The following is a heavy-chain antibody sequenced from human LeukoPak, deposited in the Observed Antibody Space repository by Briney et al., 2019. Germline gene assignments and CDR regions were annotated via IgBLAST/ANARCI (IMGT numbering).Heavy chain of an antibody. CDR1: GLTVSRNY. J-gene: IGHJ6*02. V-gene: IGHV3-53*01. Sequence: GGSLRLSCAASGLTVSRNYMSWVRQAPGRGLEWVSVIYSGGPTYYADSVKGRFTISRDNPKNIVYLQMNSLRAEDTALYYCATESPYYYGLDVWGQGTTVTVSS. CDR2: IYSGGPT. CDR3: ATESPYYYGLDV.